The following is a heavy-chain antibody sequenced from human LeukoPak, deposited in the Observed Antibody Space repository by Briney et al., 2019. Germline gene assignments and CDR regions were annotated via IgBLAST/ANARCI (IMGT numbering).Heavy chain of an antibody. V-gene: IGHV3-23*01. CDR3: AKDSGDDFGDYPGDAFDI. CDR1: GFTFTSYA. CDR2: ISGSGGST. J-gene: IGHJ3*02. D-gene: IGHD4-17*01. Sequence: PGGSLRLSCAASGFTFTSYAMSWVRQAPGKGLEWVSAISGSGGSTYYADSVKGRFTISRDNSKNTLYLQMNSLRAEDTAVYYCAKDSGDDFGDYPGDAFDIWGQGTMVTVSS.